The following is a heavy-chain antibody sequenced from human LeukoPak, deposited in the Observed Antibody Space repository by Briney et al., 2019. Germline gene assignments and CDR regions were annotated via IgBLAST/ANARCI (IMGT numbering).Heavy chain of an antibody. D-gene: IGHD3-16*01. Sequence: GGSLRLSCAASGSTFSRYWMSWVRQAPGKGLEWVANIKQDGSEKYYADSVKGRFTIFRDNAKDSLYVQVNSLRAEDTAVYYCARGGSRLLTSYIFDYWGQGTLVTVSS. CDR1: GSTFSRYW. CDR3: ARGGSRLLTSYIFDY. CDR2: IKQDGSEK. J-gene: IGHJ4*02. V-gene: IGHV3-7*01.